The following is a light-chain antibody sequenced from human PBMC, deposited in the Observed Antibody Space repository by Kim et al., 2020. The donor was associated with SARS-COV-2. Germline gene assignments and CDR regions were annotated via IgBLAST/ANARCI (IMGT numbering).Light chain of an antibody. J-gene: IGLJ1*01. CDR2: EVA. CDR3: ASHGGYDYV. V-gene: IGLV2-8*01. CDR1: RGDFGSYNY. Sequence: PGQSVAISCSGTRGDFGSYNYVSWYQHHPGKPPKLIIYEVAKRPSGVPDRFSGSMSGNTASLTVSGLQAEDEADYYCASHGGYDYVFGTGTKVTVL.